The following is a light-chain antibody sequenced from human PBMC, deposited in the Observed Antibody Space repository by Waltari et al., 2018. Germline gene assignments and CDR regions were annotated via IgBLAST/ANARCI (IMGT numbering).Light chain of an antibody. CDR3: MQSLQALWT. CDR2: LGS. CDR1: QSLLHRNGTNY. Sequence: DIVVTQSPLSLPVTPGAPASISCRSSQSLLHRNGTNYLDWYLQKPGQSPQLLVYLGSNRAAGVPDRFRGSGSGTDFTLRMSRVEAEDVGVYYCMQSLQALWTFGPGTKLEI. V-gene: IGKV2-28*01. J-gene: IGKJ1*01.